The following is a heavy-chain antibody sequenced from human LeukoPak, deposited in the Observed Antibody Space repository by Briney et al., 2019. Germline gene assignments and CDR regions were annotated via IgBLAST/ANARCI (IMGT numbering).Heavy chain of an antibody. Sequence: SETLSLTCTVSGGSISSYYWGWIRQPPGKGLEWIGSIYYSGSTYYNPSLKSRVTISVDTSKNQFSLKLSSVTAADTAVYYCARQVSGYTCSGGSCYSYYYYGMDVWGQGTTVTVSS. CDR1: GGSISSYY. CDR2: IYYSGST. CDR3: ARQVSGYTCSGGSCYSYYYYGMDV. D-gene: IGHD2-15*01. J-gene: IGHJ6*02. V-gene: IGHV4-39*01.